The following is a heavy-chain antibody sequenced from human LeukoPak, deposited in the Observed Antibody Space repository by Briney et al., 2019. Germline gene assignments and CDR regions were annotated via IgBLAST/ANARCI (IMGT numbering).Heavy chain of an antibody. CDR3: TTDPRYVAVTTPPTFDY. J-gene: IGHJ4*02. Sequence: GGSLRLSCAATGFTFSNAWMSWVRQAPGKGLEWVGRIKSKTDGGTADYAAPVKGRFTISRDDSKNTLYLQMNSLKTEDTAVYYCTTDPRYVAVTTPPTFDYWGQGTLVTVPS. CDR1: GFTFSNAW. D-gene: IGHD4-17*01. V-gene: IGHV3-15*01. CDR2: IKSKTDGGTA.